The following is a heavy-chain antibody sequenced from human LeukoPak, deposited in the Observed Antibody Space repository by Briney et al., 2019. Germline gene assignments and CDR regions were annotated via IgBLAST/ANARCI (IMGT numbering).Heavy chain of an antibody. Sequence: ASVKVSCKASGYTFTGYYMHWVRQAPGQGLEWMGIINPSGGSTSYAQKFQGRVTMTRDTSTSTVYMELSSLRSEDTAVYYCAGHSSSWESRFDPWGQGTLVTVSS. CDR3: AGHSSSWESRFDP. V-gene: IGHV1-46*01. D-gene: IGHD6-13*01. CDR2: INPSGGST. CDR1: GYTFTGYY. J-gene: IGHJ5*02.